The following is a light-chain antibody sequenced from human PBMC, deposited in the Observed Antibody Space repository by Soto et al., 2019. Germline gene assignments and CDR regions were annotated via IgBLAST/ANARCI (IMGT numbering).Light chain of an antibody. CDR1: QSISNY. CDR2: GAS. CDR3: QKDNSGVWT. J-gene: IGKJ1*01. V-gene: IGKV1-27*01. Sequence: DIQMTQSPSSLSPSVGDRVTITCRASQSISNYLALYQQKPGKVPNLLIYGASTLQSGFPSRFSGSGSGTDFNLTISILQPEDVATLYCQKDNSGVWTFSQGTKVEIK.